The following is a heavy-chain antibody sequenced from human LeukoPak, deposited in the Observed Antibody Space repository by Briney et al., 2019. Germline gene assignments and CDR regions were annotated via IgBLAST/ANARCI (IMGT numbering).Heavy chain of an antibody. D-gene: IGHD3-22*01. CDR3: AKHYYDSSGTPRYFDY. CDR1: GFTFSSYA. CDR2: ISGSGGST. Sequence: GGSLRLSCAASGFTFSSYAMSWVRQAPGKGLEWVSAISGSGGSTYYADSVEGRFTISRDNSKNTLYLQMNSLRDEDTAVYYCAKHYYDSSGTPRYFDYWGQGTLVTVSS. V-gene: IGHV3-23*01. J-gene: IGHJ4*02.